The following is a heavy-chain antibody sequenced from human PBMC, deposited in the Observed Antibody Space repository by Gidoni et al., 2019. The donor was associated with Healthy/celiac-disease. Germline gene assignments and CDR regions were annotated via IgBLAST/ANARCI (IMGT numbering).Heavy chain of an antibody. D-gene: IGHD2-15*01. Sequence: QLQLQESGPGLVKPSETLSLTCTVSGGSISSSSYYWGWIRQPPGKGLEWIGSIYYSGSTYYNPSLKSRVTISVDTSKNQFSLKLSSVTAADTAVYYCARPASQGYCSGGSCSTPFDYWGQGTLVTVSS. V-gene: IGHV4-39*01. CDR2: IYYSGST. CDR3: ARPASQGYCSGGSCSTPFDY. J-gene: IGHJ4*02. CDR1: GGSISSSSYY.